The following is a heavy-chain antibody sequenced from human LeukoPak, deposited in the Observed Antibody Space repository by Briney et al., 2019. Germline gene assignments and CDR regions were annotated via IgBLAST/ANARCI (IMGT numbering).Heavy chain of an antibody. CDR1: GFTFGDYI. CDR2: IRTKSSGGTT. D-gene: IGHD6-19*01. V-gene: IGHV3-49*03. Sequence: GGSLRPSCTALGFTFGDYIMIWFRQALGKGLEWVGFIRTKSSGGTTEYAASAKGRFTISRDDSKSITYLQMNSLETEDTAVYYCARVSRSAVAVYYYYMDVWGKGTTVIVSS. CDR3: ARVSRSAVAVYYYYMDV. J-gene: IGHJ6*03.